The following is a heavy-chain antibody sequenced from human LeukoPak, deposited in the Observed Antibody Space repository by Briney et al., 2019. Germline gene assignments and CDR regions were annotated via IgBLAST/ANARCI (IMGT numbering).Heavy chain of an antibody. J-gene: IGHJ6*03. CDR1: GYTSTKYA. V-gene: IGHV7-4-1*02. Sequence: ASVKVSCKASGYTSTKYAMNWVRQAPGQGLEWMGWINTNTGNPTYAQGFTGRFVFSLDTSVSTAHLQISSLKAEDTAVYYCARDKEEMTMAYYYSMDVWGKGTTVTVSS. D-gene: IGHD4/OR15-4a*01. CDR2: INTNTGNP. CDR3: ARDKEEMTMAYYYSMDV.